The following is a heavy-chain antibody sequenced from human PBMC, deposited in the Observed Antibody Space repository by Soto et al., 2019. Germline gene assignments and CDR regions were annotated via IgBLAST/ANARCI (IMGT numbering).Heavy chain of an antibody. Sequence: EVQLVESGGGLVQPGRSLRLSCAASGFTFDDVGMHWVRRAPGKGLEWVSGISWNSGSIAYADSVKGRFTISRDNVKNSLYLQMNNLRAEDTALYFCAKTANYYDSTGYFDTWGQGTLVTVSS. V-gene: IGHV3-9*01. D-gene: IGHD3-22*01. CDR1: GFTFDDVG. CDR2: ISWNSGSI. CDR3: AKTANYYDSTGYFDT. J-gene: IGHJ5*02.